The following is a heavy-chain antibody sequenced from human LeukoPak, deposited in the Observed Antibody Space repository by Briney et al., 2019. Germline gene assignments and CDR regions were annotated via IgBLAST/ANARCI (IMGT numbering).Heavy chain of an antibody. J-gene: IGHJ4*02. Sequence: SGTLSLTCGVSGGSITSTNYWTWVRQPPGKGLEWIGEVNLQGSTNYNPSLMGRVAISVDMSENHISLRLTSVTAADTAVYYCAREGGPYRPLDYSGQGTLVTVSS. CDR3: AREGGPYRPLDY. CDR2: VNLQGST. CDR1: GGSITSTNY. V-gene: IGHV4-4*02.